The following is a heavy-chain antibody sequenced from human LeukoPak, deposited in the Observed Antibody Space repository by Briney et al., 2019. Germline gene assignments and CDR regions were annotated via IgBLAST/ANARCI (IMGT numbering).Heavy chain of an antibody. Sequence: SETLSLTCAVSGGSISGNNWWSWVRQPPGKGLEWIGEISHSGSTGYNSSLKSRVTISVDKSKNQFSLKLSSVTAADTAVYYCARGGERGYNYWGQGTLVTVSS. V-gene: IGHV4-4*02. J-gene: IGHJ4*02. D-gene: IGHD2-15*01. CDR2: ISHSGST. CDR3: ARGGERGYNY. CDR1: GGSISGNNW.